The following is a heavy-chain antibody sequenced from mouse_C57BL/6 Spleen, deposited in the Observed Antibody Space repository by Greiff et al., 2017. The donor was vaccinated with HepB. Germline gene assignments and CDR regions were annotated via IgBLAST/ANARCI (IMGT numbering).Heavy chain of an antibody. V-gene: IGHV1-55*01. J-gene: IGHJ2*01. CDR3: ASGGDYGSSYYFDY. Sequence: QVQLKQPGAELVKPGASVKMSCRASGYTFTSYWITWVKQRPGQGLEWIGDIYPGSGSTNYNEKFKSKATLTVDTSSSTAYMQLSSLTSEDSAVYYCASGGDYGSSYYFDYWGQGTTLTVSS. CDR2: IYPGSGST. D-gene: IGHD1-1*01. CDR1: GYTFTSYW.